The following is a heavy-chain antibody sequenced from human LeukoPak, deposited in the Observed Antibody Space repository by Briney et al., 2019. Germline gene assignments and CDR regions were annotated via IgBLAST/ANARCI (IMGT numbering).Heavy chain of an antibody. CDR1: GFTFNTYN. Sequence: PGGSLRLSCAASGFTFNTYNMNWVRQAPGKGLEWVSSITSGGDYIYYADSVKGRFTTSRDNAKNSLSLQLNSLRVEDTAVYYCARGHYDVLAASYKWTPDYWGQGTLVTVSS. J-gene: IGHJ4*02. D-gene: IGHD3-9*01. CDR3: ARGHYDVLAASYKWTPDY. CDR2: ITSGGDYI. V-gene: IGHV3-21*01.